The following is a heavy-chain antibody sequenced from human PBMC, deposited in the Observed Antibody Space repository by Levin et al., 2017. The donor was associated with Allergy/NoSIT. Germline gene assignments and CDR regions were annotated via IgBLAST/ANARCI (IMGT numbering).Heavy chain of an antibody. V-gene: IGHV3-30-3*01. D-gene: IGHD6-13*01. Sequence: GGSLRLSCAVSGFIFSFYTMHWVRQAPGKGLEWVAVISYDGSNKNYADSVKGRFTISRDNSKNTLYLQMNSLRVEDTAVYHCAREGGYDNSWTRTLDVWGQGTTAIVSS. CDR3: AREGGYDNSWTRTLDV. CDR2: ISYDGSNK. J-gene: IGHJ6*02. CDR1: GFIFSFYT.